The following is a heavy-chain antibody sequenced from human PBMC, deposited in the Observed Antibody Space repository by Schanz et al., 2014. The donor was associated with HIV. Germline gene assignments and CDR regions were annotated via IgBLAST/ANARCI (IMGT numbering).Heavy chain of an antibody. CDR3: ARGALYYYDSTGYYHLDY. J-gene: IGHJ4*02. V-gene: IGHV1-18*01. Sequence: QVHLVQSGAEVKKSGASVKVSCKASGYSFSSYGLSWVRQAPGQGLEWMGWISVYHNKTNYAQKLQGRVTMTTDKSTSTAYMELRSLRSDDTAVYYCARGALYYYDSTGYYHLDYWGQGTLVTVSS. CDR1: GYSFSSYG. D-gene: IGHD3-22*01. CDR2: ISVYHNKT.